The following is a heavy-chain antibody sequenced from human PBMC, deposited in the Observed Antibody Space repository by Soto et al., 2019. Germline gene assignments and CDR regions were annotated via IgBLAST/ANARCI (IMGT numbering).Heavy chain of an antibody. CDR1: GFTFSSYA. CDR2: ISSNGGST. V-gene: IGHV3-64*01. D-gene: IGHD4-17*01. J-gene: IGHJ3*01. CDR3: ARAVTTVTMVCACDF. Sequence: EVQLVESGGGLVQPGGSLRLSCAASGFTFSSYAMHWVRQAPGKGLEYVSAISSNGGSTYYANSVKGRFTISRDNSKNTLYLQMGSLRAEDMAVYYCARAVTTVTMVCACDFWGQGTMVTVSS.